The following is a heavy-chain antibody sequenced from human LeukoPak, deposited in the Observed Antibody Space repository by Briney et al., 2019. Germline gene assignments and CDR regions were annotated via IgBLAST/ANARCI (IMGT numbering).Heavy chain of an antibody. CDR2: VNPNSGNT. CDR1: GYTFTSYD. D-gene: IGHD3-22*01. V-gene: IGHV1-8*01. J-gene: IGHJ4*02. Sequence: ASVKVSCKTSGYTFTSYDLNWVRQATGQGLEWMGWVNPNSGNTGYAQKFQGRVTMTMDPSISTAYMELSSLRSEDTAVYYCARRSDDYDSSAYYHWGQGTLVTVSS. CDR3: ARRSDDYDSSAYYH.